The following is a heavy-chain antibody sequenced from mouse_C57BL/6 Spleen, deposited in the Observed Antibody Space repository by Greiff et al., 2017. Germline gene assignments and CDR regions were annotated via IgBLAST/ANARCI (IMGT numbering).Heavy chain of an antibody. CDR2: LYPGDGDT. J-gene: IGHJ2*01. V-gene: IGHV1-82*01. Sequence: QVQLQQSGPELVKPGASVKISCKASGYAFSSSWMNWVKQRPGKGLEWIGRLYPGDGDTHSNGKFKGKATLTADKSSSTAYMQLSSLTSEDSAGYFCARGDQTGKDYWGQGTTLTVSA. D-gene: IGHD4-1*01. CDR1: GYAFSSSW. CDR3: ARGDQTGKDY.